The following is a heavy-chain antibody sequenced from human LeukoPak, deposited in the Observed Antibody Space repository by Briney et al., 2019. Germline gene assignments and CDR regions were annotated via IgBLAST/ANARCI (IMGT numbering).Heavy chain of an antibody. J-gene: IGHJ4*02. CDR1: GFTFDDYA. V-gene: IGHV3-9*01. CDR2: ISWNSGSI. CDR3: AKGPNYYDSPDY. Sequence: GGSLRLSCAASGFTFDDYAMHWVRQAPGKGREWVSGISWNSGSIGYADSVKGRFTISRDNAKNSLYLQMNSLRAEDTALYYCAKGPNYYDSPDYWGQGTLVTVSS. D-gene: IGHD3-22*01.